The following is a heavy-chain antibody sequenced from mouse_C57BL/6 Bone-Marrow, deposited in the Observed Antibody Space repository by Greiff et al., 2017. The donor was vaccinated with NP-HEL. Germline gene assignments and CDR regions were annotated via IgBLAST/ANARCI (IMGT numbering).Heavy chain of an antibody. CDR1: GYEFSNYW. J-gene: IGHJ3*01. V-gene: IGHV1-80*01. CDR2: IYPGDGAP. CDR3: GRGAY. Sequence: VKLMESGAELVKPGASVKISCKASGYEFSNYWMNWVKQRPGKGLEWIGQIYPGDGAPNYNGKFKDKATLTADKSSSTAYMQLSRLTSEDSAVYFCGRGAYWGQGTLVPVSA.